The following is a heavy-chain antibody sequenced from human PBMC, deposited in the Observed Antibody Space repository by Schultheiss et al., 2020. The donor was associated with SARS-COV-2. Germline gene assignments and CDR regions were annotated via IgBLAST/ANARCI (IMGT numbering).Heavy chain of an antibody. CDR1: GFTFSNAW. CDR2: IKSKTDGGTT. D-gene: IGHD2-2*02. CDR3: TTTNIVVVPAAIPWGTDY. J-gene: IGHJ4*02. V-gene: IGHV3-15*01. Sequence: GESLKISCAASGFTFSNAWMSWVRQAPGKGLEWVGRIKSKTDGGTTDYAAPVKGRFTISRDDSKNTLYLQMNSLKTEDTAVYYCTTTNIVVVPAAIPWGTDYWGQGTLVTVSS.